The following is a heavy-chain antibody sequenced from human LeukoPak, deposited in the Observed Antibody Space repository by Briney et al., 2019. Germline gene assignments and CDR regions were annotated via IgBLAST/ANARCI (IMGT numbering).Heavy chain of an antibody. J-gene: IGHJ4*02. CDR3: ASHWAQQVVSDY. CDR2: ISYDGKNK. Sequence: GRSLRLSCAASGFTFSSYGMHWVRQAPGKGLEWVAVISYDGKNKYYADAVKGPFTISRDNSKNTLYLQMNSLRPEDTAVYYCASHWAQQVVSDYWGQGTLVTVSS. CDR1: GFTFSSYG. D-gene: IGHD6-13*01. V-gene: IGHV3-30*03.